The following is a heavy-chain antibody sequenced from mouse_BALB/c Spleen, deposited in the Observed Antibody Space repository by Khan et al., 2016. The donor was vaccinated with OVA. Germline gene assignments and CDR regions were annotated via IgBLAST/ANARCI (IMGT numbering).Heavy chain of an antibody. CDR1: GYSITSDYA. CDR3: ARSVTITTIVATDFVY. J-gene: IGHJ2*01. V-gene: IGHV3-2*02. D-gene: IGHD1-1*01. CDR2: ISYSGRT. Sequence: QLQESGPGLVKPSQSLSLTCTVTGYSITSDYAWNWIRQFPGNKLEWMGYISYSGRTSYNPSLKSRISITRDTSKNQFFLQLNSVTTEDTATYYCARSVTITTIVATDFVYWCHGTTLTVTA.